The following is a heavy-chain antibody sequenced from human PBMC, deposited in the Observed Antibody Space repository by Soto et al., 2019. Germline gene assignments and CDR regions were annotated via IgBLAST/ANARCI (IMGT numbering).Heavy chain of an antibody. D-gene: IGHD2-2*01. CDR2: IIPLLGTP. CDR1: GGTFSTYA. CDR3: AIGYWSSASTDKYYAMDV. V-gene: IGHV1-69*13. J-gene: IGHJ6*02. Sequence: SVKVSCKASGGTFSTYAMSWLRQAPGQGLEWMGGIIPLLGTPNYAQKLQGRVTITADESTSTAYMELSSLRSEDTALYYCAIGYWSSASTDKYYAMDVWGQGTTVTVSS.